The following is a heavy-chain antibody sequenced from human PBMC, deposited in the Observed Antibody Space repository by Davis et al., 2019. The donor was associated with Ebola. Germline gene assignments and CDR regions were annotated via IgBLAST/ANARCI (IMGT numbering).Heavy chain of an antibody. CDR3: ARGRTIFVVVIILGRYGMDV. CDR1: GGSFSGYY. CDR2: ILHIVST. J-gene: IGHJ6*02. D-gene: IGHD3-3*02. Sequence: SETLSLTCAVYGGSFSGYYWSWIRQPPGKGLEWIGEILHIVSTNYNPSLRSRFTISVDTSKNQFTLKLSSVTAADTAVYYCARGRTIFVVVIILGRYGMDVWGQGTTVTVSS. V-gene: IGHV4-34*01.